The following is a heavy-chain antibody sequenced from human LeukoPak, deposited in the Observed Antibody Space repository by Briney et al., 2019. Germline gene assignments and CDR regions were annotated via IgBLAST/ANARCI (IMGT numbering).Heavy chain of an antibody. V-gene: IGHV4-34*01. CDR2: INHSGST. Sequence: PSETLSLTCAVYGGSFSGYYWSWIRQPPGKGLEWIGEINHSGSTNYNPSLKSRVTISADTSKNQFSLKLSSVTAADTAVYYCARTFIAARPHYFDYWGQGTLVTVSS. J-gene: IGHJ4*02. CDR1: GGSFSGYY. CDR3: ARTFIAARPHYFDY. D-gene: IGHD6-6*01.